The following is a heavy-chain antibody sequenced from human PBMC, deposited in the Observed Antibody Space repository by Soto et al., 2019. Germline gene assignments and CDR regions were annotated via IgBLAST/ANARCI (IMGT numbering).Heavy chain of an antibody. CDR3: ARETLRFLEWSDNWLDP. J-gene: IGHJ5*02. CDR1: GGSVSSNSAA. V-gene: IGHV6-1*01. Sequence: SHTLSLTCVISGGSVSSNSAAWNWIRQSPSRGLEWLGRTYYRSKWYNDYAVSVKSRITINPDTSKNQFSLQLNSVTPEDTAVYYFARETLRFLEWSDNWLDPGGQGTMVTVSS. D-gene: IGHD3-3*01. CDR2: TYYRSKWYN.